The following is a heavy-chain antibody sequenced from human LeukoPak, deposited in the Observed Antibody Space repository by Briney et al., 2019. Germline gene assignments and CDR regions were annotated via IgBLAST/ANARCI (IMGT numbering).Heavy chain of an antibody. J-gene: IGHJ4*02. CDR3: ARVPMTTVTTHFDY. D-gene: IGHD4-17*01. V-gene: IGHV4-34*01. Sequence: SETLSLTCAVYGGSFSGYYWSWIRQPPGKGLEWIGEINHSGSTNYNPSLKSRVTISVDTSKNQFSLKLSSVTAADTAVYYCARVPMTTVTTHFDYWGQGTLVTVSS. CDR1: GGSFSGYY. CDR2: INHSGST.